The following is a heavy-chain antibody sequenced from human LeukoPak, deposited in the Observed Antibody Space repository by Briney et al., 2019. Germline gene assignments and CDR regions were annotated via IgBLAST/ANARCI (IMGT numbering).Heavy chain of an antibody. D-gene: IGHD3-16*01. Sequence: SETLSLTCTVSGGSISSSSYYWGWIRQPPGKGLEWIGSIYYSGSTYYNPSLKSRVTISVDTSKDQFSLKLSSVTAADTAVYYCASLYDYVWGGFYYYYYYMDVWGKGTTVTISS. J-gene: IGHJ6*03. CDR2: IYYSGST. CDR1: GGSISSSSYY. V-gene: IGHV4-39*01. CDR3: ASLYDYVWGGFYYYYYYMDV.